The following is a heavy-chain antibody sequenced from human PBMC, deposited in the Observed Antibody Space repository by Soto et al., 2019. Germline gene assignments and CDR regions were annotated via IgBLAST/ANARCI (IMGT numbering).Heavy chain of an antibody. J-gene: IGHJ4*02. CDR2: ISGSGGST. Sequence: GGTLRLSCAASGFTFRSYAMSWVRQAPGKGREWDSAISGSGGSTYYADSVKGRITISRDNTKNTLYLQMNSLRAEDTAVYYCAKETSFGELNYFDYWGQGTLVT. D-gene: IGHD3-10*01. CDR3: AKETSFGELNYFDY. V-gene: IGHV3-23*01. CDR1: GFTFRSYA.